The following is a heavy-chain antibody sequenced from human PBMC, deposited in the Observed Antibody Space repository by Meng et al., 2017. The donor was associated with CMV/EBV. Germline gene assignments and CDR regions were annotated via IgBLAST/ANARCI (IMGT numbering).Heavy chain of an antibody. CDR1: GGTFSSYA. J-gene: IGHJ6*02. V-gene: IGHV1-69*05. Sequence: SVKVSCKASGGTFSSYAISWVRQAPGQGLEWMGGIIPIFGTANYAQKFQGRVTITTDESTSTAYMELSSLRSEDTAVYYCARVRNSKTYDFWSSKNVGPMDVWGQGTTVTV. CDR3: ARVRNSKTYDFWSSKNVGPMDV. D-gene: IGHD3-3*01. CDR2: IIPIFGTA.